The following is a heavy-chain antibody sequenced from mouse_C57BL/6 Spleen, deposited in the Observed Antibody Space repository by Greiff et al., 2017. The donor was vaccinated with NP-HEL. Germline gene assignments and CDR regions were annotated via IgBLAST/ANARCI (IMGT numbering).Heavy chain of an antibody. CDR1: GYTFTSYW. D-gene: IGHD1-1*01. CDR2: IDPSDSYT. CDR3: ARRGYGSSYFWYFDV. J-gene: IGHJ1*03. Sequence: QVQLKEPGAELVKPGASVKLSCKASGYTFTSYWMQWVKQRPGQGLEWIGEIDPSDSYTNYNQKFKGKATLTVDTSSSTAYMQLSSLTSEDSAVYYCARRGYGSSYFWYFDVWGTGTTVTVSS. V-gene: IGHV1-50*01.